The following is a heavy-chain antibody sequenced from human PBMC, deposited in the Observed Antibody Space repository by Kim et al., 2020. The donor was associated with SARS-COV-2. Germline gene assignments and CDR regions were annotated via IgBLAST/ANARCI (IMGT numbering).Heavy chain of an antibody. Sequence: SETLSLTCTVSGYSISSGYYWGWIRQPPGKGLEWIGSIYHSGSTYYNPSLKSRVTISVDTSKNQFSLKLSSVTAADTAVYYCARARGSYTPFFDYWGQGTLVTVSS. CDR1: GYSISSGYY. V-gene: IGHV4-38-2*02. CDR3: ARARGSYTPFFDY. D-gene: IGHD1-26*01. J-gene: IGHJ4*02. CDR2: IYHSGST.